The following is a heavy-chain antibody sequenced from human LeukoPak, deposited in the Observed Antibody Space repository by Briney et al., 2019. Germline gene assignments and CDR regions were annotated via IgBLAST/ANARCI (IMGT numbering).Heavy chain of an antibody. V-gene: IGHV1-2*02. CDR1: GYTFTGYY. CDR3: ARGKYSSGWLPFDY. J-gene: IGHJ4*02. CDR2: INPNSGGT. D-gene: IGHD6-19*01. Sequence: ASVKVSCKASGYTFTGYYMHWVRQAPGQGLEWMGWINPNSGGTNYAQKFRGRVTMTRDTSISTAYMELSRLRSDDTAVYYCARGKYSSGWLPFDYWGQGTLVTVSS.